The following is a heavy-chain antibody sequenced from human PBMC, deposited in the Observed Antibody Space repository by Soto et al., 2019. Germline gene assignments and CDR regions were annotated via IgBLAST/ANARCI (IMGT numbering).Heavy chain of an antibody. CDR2: IGGCGISS. CDR3: AKDPRLELRGVDS. D-gene: IGHD1-7*01. J-gene: IGHJ5*01. CDR1: GYNFGSYA. Sequence: DVPLLESGGGLVQPGGSLRLSCVASGYNFGSYAMMWVRQAPGKGLEWISTIGGCGISSYYADSVKGRFTISRDNSNNTVYLQMNRLRAEDTAVYYCAKDPRLELRGVDSWGQGPQVTVSS. V-gene: IGHV3-23*01.